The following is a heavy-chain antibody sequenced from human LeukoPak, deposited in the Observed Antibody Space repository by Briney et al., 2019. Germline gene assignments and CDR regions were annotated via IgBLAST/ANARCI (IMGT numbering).Heavy chain of an antibody. CDR2: ISSSSSYI. J-gene: IGHJ4*02. D-gene: IGHD3-22*01. Sequence: PGGSLRLSCAASGFTFSSYSMNWVRQAPGKGLEWVSSISSSSSYIYYADSVKGRFTISRDNAKNSLYLQMNSLRAEDTAVYYCARRGEMGDSSGRDYWGQGTLVTVSS. CDR1: GFTFSSYS. CDR3: ARRGEMGDSSGRDY. V-gene: IGHV3-21*01.